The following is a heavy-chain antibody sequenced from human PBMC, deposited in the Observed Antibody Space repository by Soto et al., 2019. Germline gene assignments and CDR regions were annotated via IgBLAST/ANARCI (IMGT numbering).Heavy chain of an antibody. Sequence: PGGSLRLSCAASGFTFSSYSMNWVRQAPGKGLEWVSYISSSSSTIYYADSVKGRFTISRDNAKNSLYLQMNSLRDEDTAVYYCARDSLYYYDSSGYYAGMDVWGQGTTVTV. CDR3: ARDSLYYYDSSGYYAGMDV. V-gene: IGHV3-48*02. CDR2: ISSSSSTI. J-gene: IGHJ6*02. CDR1: GFTFSSYS. D-gene: IGHD3-22*01.